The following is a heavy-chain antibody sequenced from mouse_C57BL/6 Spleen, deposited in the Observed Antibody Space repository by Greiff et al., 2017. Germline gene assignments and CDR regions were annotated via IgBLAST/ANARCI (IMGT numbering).Heavy chain of an antibody. CDR3: ARPFITTVVAFDY. CDR2: IDPSDSYT. J-gene: IGHJ2*01. D-gene: IGHD1-1*01. V-gene: IGHV1-59*01. CDR1: GYTFTSYW. Sequence: VQLQQSGAELVRPGTSVKLSCKASGYTFTSYWMHWVKQRPGQGLEWIGVIDPSDSYTNYNQKFKGKATLTVDTSSSTAYMQLSSLTSEDSAVYYCARPFITTVVAFDYWGQGTTLTVSS.